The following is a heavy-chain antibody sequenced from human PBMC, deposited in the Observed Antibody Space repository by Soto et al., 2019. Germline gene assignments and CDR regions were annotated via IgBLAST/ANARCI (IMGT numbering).Heavy chain of an antibody. Sequence: QVQLQESGPGLVKPSQTLSLTCTVSGRSISSSGYYWSWIRQHPGNGLEWIGYIYYSGSTYYNPSLKSRVTISVDTSKNQFSLKLSSVTAADTAVYYCARQQGHCSSTSGSDNWFDPWGQGTLVTVSS. J-gene: IGHJ5*02. D-gene: IGHD2-2*01. CDR2: IYYSGST. CDR1: GRSISSSGYY. V-gene: IGHV4-31*03. CDR3: ARQQGHCSSTSGSDNWFDP.